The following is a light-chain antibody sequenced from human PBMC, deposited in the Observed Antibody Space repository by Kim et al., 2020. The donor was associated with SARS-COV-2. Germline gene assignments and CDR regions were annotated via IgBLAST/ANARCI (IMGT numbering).Light chain of an antibody. Sequence: DIQMTQSPSSLSASVGDRVTITCRASQSISSYLNWYQQKPGKAPKLLIYAASSLKSGVPSRFSGSGSGTDFTLTISSLQPEDFATYYCKQSYRSPLTFGGGTKLEI. J-gene: IGKJ4*01. V-gene: IGKV1-39*01. CDR1: QSISSY. CDR2: AAS. CDR3: KQSYRSPLT.